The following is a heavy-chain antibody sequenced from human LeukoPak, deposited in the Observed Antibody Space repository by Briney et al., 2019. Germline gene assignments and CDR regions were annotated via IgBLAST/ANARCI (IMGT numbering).Heavy chain of an antibody. CDR3: ARDKVPARYYYYMDV. Sequence: GASVKVSCKASGGTFSSSAISWVRQAPGQGLEWMGGIIPIFGTANYAQKFQGRVTITTDESTSTAYMELSSLRSEDTAVYYCARDKVPARYYYYMDVWGKGTTVTVSS. CDR1: GGTFSSSA. D-gene: IGHD2-2*01. CDR2: IIPIFGTA. V-gene: IGHV1-69*05. J-gene: IGHJ6*03.